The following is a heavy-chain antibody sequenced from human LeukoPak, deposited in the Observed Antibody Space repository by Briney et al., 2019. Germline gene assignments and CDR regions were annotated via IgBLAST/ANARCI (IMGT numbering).Heavy chain of an antibody. V-gene: IGHV4-34*01. CDR2: INHSGST. CDR1: GGSFSGYY. D-gene: IGHD3-3*01. Sequence: SETLSLTCAVYGGSFSGYYWSWIRQPPGKGLEWIGEINHSGSTNYNPSLKSRVTISVDTSKNQFSLKLSSVTAADTAVYYCASSTGVVSNFDYWGQGTLVTVSS. CDR3: ASSTGVVSNFDY. J-gene: IGHJ4*02.